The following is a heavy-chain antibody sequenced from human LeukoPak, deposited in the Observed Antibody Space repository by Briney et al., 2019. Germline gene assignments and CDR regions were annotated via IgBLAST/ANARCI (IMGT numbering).Heavy chain of an antibody. J-gene: IGHJ4*02. D-gene: IGHD6-13*01. Sequence: SETLSLTCAVYSDSFSGLYWSWIRQPPGKGLEWIGEITDGERTSYSPSLKSRATISVVPSQRQFSLELDSVTAADTAIYYCVRRSRVAMPNALDLISDFWGQGTLVTVSS. CDR3: VRRSRVAMPNALDLISDF. CDR2: ITDGERT. V-gene: IGHV4-34*01. CDR1: SDSFSGLY.